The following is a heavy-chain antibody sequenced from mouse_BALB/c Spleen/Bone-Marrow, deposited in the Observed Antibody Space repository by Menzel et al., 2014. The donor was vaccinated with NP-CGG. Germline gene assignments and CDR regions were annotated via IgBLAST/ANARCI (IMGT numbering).Heavy chain of an antibody. J-gene: IGHJ2*01. D-gene: IGHD1-1*01. Sequence: QVQLQQSGAELAKPGASVKMSCKASGYTFTSYWMHWVKQRPGQGLEWIGYINPSTGYTEYNQKFKDKATLTADKSSSTAYMQLSSLTSEDSAVYNCALGSSYRYYFDYWGQGTTLTVSS. CDR2: INPSTGYT. CDR1: GYTFTSYW. CDR3: ALGSSYRYYFDY. V-gene: IGHV1-7*01.